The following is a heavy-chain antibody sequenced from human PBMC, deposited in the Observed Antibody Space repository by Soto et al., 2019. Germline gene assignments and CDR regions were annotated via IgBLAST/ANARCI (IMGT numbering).Heavy chain of an antibody. V-gene: IGHV3-48*02. J-gene: IGHJ6*02. CDR2: ISSSSSTI. CDR1: GFTFSSYS. CDR3: ARGGYGDYMNYYYGMDV. D-gene: IGHD4-17*01. Sequence: GESLKISCAASGFTFSSYSMNWVRQAPGKGLEWVSYISSSSSTIYYADSVKGRFTISRDNAKNSLYLQMNSLRDEDTAVYYCARGGYGDYMNYYYGMDVWGQGTTVTVSS.